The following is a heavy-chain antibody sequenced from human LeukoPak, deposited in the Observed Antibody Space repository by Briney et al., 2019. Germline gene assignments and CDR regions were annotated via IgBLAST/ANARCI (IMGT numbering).Heavy chain of an antibody. Sequence: GGSLRLSCAASGFTFSSYEMNWVRQAPGKGLEWISYISGSGNTIYYAESVKGRFTISRDSAKNSLYLQMNSLRAEDTAIYYCARDPHCGGGCYYDYGLDVWGQGTTVTVSS. CDR2: ISGSGNTI. J-gene: IGHJ6*02. CDR3: ARDPHCGGGCYYDYGLDV. V-gene: IGHV3-48*03. CDR1: GFTFSSYE. D-gene: IGHD2-21*02.